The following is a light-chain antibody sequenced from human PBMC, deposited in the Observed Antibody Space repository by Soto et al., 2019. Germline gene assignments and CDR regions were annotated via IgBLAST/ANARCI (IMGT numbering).Light chain of an antibody. J-gene: IGKJ5*01. CDR3: QQRSNWPPN. CDR1: QSAGNF. V-gene: IGKV3-11*01. CDR2: DAS. Sequence: EIVMTHSPATLSVSPWETASLSCRASQSAGNFLAWYQQKPGQAPRLLIYDASNRATGIPARFSGSGSGTEFTLAISSLQSEDFAVYYCQQRSNWPPNFGQGTRLEIK.